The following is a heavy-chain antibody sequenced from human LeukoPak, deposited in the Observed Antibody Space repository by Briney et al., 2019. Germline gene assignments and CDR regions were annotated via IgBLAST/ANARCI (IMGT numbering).Heavy chain of an antibody. V-gene: IGHV4-34*01. J-gene: IGHJ4*02. CDR1: DGSFSGYY. CDR3: ARVRWDSSSSEDY. D-gene: IGHD6-6*01. Sequence: PSETLSLTCAVYDGSFSGYYWSWIRHPPGKGLEWIGEINHSGSTNYNPSLKSRVTISVDRSKNQFSLRLTSVTAADTAVYYCARVRWDSSSSEDYWGQGTLVTVSS. CDR2: INHSGST.